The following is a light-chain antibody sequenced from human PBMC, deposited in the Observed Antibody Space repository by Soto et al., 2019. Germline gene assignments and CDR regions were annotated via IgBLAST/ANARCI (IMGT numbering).Light chain of an antibody. Sequence: EIVLTQSPATLSLSPGERATLSCRASQSFSSYLAWYQQKPGQAPRLLIYDASNRATGIPARFSGSGSGTDFTLTISSLDPEDFAVYYCQQRGTFGPGTKVDIK. CDR3: QQRGT. CDR2: DAS. J-gene: IGKJ3*01. V-gene: IGKV3-11*01. CDR1: QSFSSY.